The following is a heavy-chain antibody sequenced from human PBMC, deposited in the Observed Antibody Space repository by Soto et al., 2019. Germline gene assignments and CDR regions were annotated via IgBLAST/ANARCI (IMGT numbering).Heavy chain of an antibody. V-gene: IGHV4-59*01. Sequence: SETLSLTCTVSGGSISTYYWSWVRQPPGKGLEWIGYVYYSGSTNYNPSLKSRVTISVDTSKNQFSLKLTSVTAADTAMYYCARGGRSAYYYFMGVWGKGTTVTVSS. CDR1: GGSISTYY. J-gene: IGHJ6*03. CDR2: VYYSGST. CDR3: ARGGRSAYYYFMGV.